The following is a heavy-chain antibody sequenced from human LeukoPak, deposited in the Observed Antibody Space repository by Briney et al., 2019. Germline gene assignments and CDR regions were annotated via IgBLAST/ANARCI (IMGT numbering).Heavy chain of an antibody. CDR2: IYSGGST. V-gene: IGHV3-53*01. Sequence: GGSLRLSCAASGLTVANNYFSWVRQAPGNVLECVSIIYSGGSTYYADSVKGRFTISRENAKNSLYLQMNSLRAGDTAVYYCARENYGSGGIDYWGQGTLVTVSS. CDR1: GLTVANNY. D-gene: IGHD3-10*01. CDR3: ARENYGSGGIDY. J-gene: IGHJ4*02.